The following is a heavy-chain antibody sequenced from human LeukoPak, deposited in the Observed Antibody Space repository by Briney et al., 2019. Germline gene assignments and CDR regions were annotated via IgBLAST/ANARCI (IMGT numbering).Heavy chain of an antibody. J-gene: IGHJ3*02. Sequence: GGSLRLSCAASGFTFSSYSMNWARQAPGKGLEWVSSMSSSSKYIYYADSVKGRFTISRDNAKNSLFLQMNSLRAEDTAVYYCARGSISIAVAADAFDIWGQGTMVTVSS. CDR1: GFTFSSYS. V-gene: IGHV3-21*01. CDR2: MSSSSKYI. D-gene: IGHD6-19*01. CDR3: ARGSISIAVAADAFDI.